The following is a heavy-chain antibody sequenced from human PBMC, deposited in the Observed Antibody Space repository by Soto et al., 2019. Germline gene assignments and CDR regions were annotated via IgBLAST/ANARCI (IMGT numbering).Heavy chain of an antibody. CDR3: ARDRTQLWFGDVYGMDV. CDR2: ISAYNGNT. J-gene: IGHJ6*02. Sequence: GASVKVSCKASGYTFTSYGISWVRQAPGQGLEWMGWISAYNGNTIYAQKLQGRVTMTTDTSTSTAYMELRSLRSDDTAVYYCARDRTQLWFGDVYGMDVWGQGTTVTVSS. CDR1: GYTFTSYG. V-gene: IGHV1-18*01. D-gene: IGHD3-10*01.